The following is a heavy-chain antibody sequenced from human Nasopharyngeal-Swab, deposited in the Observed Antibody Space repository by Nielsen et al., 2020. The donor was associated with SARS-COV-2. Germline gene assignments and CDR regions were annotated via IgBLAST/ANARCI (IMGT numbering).Heavy chain of an antibody. J-gene: IGHJ4*02. CDR2: IIPIFGTA. CDR3: ARDPGDSSGYYYYFDY. D-gene: IGHD3-22*01. Sequence: SVKVSCKASGGTFSSYAIIWVRQAPGQGLEWMGGIIPIFGTANYAQKFQGRVTITADESTSTAYMELSSLRSEDTAVYYCARDPGDSSGYYYYFDYWGQGTLVTVS. V-gene: IGHV1-69*13. CDR1: GGTFSSYA.